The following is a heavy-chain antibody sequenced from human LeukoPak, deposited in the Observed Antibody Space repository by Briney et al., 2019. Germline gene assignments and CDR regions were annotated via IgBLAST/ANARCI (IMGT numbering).Heavy chain of an antibody. D-gene: IGHD3-16*01. J-gene: IGHJ3*02. Sequence: GGSLRLSCGASAFMFSYYPMEWVRQASGEGLEWVSYITGKSDTIYYADSVKGRFIISRDNAKNSLYLQMNSLKAEDTAIYYCVRDHAYAFDMWGQGTRVTVSS. CDR3: VRDHAYAFDM. CDR1: AFMFSYYP. V-gene: IGHV3-48*01. CDR2: ITGKSDTI.